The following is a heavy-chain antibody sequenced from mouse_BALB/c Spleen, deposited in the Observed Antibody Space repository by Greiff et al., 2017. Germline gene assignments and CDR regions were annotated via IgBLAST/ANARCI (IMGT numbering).Heavy chain of an antibody. CDR1: GYSFTGYY. D-gene: IGHD1-1*01. CDR3: ARTPPHDYGSSYRGYFDV. CDR2: ISCYNGAT. V-gene: IGHV1S34*01. Sequence: LVKTGASVKISCKASGYSFTGYYMHWVKQSHGKSLEWIGYISCYNGATSYTQKFTGKATFTVDTSSSTAYMQFNSLTSEASAVYYGARTPPHDYGSSYRGYFDVWGAGTTVTVSS. J-gene: IGHJ1*01.